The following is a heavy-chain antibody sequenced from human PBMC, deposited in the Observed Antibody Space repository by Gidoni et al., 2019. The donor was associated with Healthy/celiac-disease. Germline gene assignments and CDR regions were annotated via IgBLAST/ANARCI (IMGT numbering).Heavy chain of an antibody. J-gene: IGHJ4*02. Sequence: EVQLVESGGGLVQPGGSLRLSCGASGFTFSSSWMGWVRQAPGTGREWGAKIKQDGSEKYYVYSLKCRFTISRDNAKNSLYLQMNSLIAEATAVYYCAGGSLYDFWSGFRPGYFDYWGQGTLVTVSS. CDR2: IKQDGSEK. CDR3: AGGSLYDFWSGFRPGYFDY. V-gene: IGHV3-7*01. D-gene: IGHD3-3*01. CDR1: GFTFSSSW.